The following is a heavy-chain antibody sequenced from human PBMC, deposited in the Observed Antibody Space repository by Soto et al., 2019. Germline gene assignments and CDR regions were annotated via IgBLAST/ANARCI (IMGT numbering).Heavy chain of an antibody. CDR3: ARDLGYCAGGTCYTVLDY. J-gene: IGHJ4*02. CDR2: IKQDGGEK. D-gene: IGHD2-15*01. Sequence: GKGPEWVDNIKQDGGEKYYVDSVKGRFTISRDNAKNSLYLQMNSLRADDTAVYYCARDLGYCAGGTCYTVLDYWGQGTLVTVSS. V-gene: IGHV3-7*01.